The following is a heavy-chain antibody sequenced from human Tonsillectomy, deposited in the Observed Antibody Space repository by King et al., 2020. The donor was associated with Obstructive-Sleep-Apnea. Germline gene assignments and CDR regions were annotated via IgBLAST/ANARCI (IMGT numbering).Heavy chain of an antibody. CDR3: ARGSGAAAVNWFDP. J-gene: IGHJ5*02. D-gene: IGHD6-13*01. CDR2: INHSGIN. CDR1: GGSFSDYY. Sequence: VQLQQWGAGLLKSSETLSLTCAVFGGSFSDYYWSWIRQPPGKGLEWMGEINHSGINNSNPSLKSRVTISLDTSKNQFYLKLNSVTAADTAVYYCARGSGAAAVNWFDPWGQGTLVTVSS. V-gene: IGHV4-34*01.